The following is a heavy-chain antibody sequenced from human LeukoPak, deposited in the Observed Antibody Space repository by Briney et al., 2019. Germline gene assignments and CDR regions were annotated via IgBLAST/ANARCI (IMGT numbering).Heavy chain of an antibody. J-gene: IGHJ4*02. D-gene: IGHD2-2*01. CDR3: AREQGSTGYFEY. CDR2: INPNSGVS. Sequence: ASVKVSCKASGYTFTGSYMHWVRQAPGQGLEWMGWINPNSGVSNYAQKFRGRVTMTRDMSTSTVYMDLSSLRSEDTAVYYCAREQGSTGYFEYWGQGTLVTVSS. CDR1: GYTFTGSY. V-gene: IGHV1-2*02.